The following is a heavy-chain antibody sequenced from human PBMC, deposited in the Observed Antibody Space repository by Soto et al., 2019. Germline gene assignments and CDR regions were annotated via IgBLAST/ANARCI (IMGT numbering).Heavy chain of an antibody. CDR2: IYDGGST. D-gene: IGHD7-27*01. V-gene: IGHV4-30-4*01. J-gene: IGHJ4*02. CDR1: GDSISSRDYC. Sequence: QVQLQESGPGLVKPSQTPSLTCTVSGDSISSRDYCGSGIRQSPDKGLEWIGHIYDGGSTYNNPSHTSRVSISVDTSQNQFFLKLNSVSVADTAVYYCTRGPSGDKVDYWGQGTMVTV. CDR3: TRGPSGDKVDY.